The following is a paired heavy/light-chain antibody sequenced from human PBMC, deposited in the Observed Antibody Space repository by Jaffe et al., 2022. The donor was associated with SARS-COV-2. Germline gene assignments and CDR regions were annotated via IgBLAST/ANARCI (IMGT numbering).Heavy chain of an antibody. V-gene: IGHV1-3*01. CDR3: ARDVGNSWLLDY. D-gene: IGHD6-13*01. CDR1: GYTFTTYA. CDR2: INPGKGNT. Sequence: QVQLVQSGAEVKKPGASVKVSCKASGYTFTTYAMHWVRQAPGHRLEWMGWINPGKGNTRYSQKFQGRVAITRDTSATTAYMELSSLGSEDTAVYYCARDVGNSWLLDYWGQGTLVTVSS. J-gene: IGHJ4*02.
Light chain of an antibody. CDR2: SAS. CDR3: HQYYSTPLT. CDR1: QSVLYSSNNKNY. V-gene: IGKV4-1*01. Sequence: DIVMTQSPDSLAVSLGERATINCKSSQSVLYSSNNKNYLGWYQQKPGQPPKLIISSASTRESGVPDRFSGSGSGTDFTLTISSLQAEDVAVYYCHQYYSTPLTFGGGTKVEIK. J-gene: IGKJ4*01.